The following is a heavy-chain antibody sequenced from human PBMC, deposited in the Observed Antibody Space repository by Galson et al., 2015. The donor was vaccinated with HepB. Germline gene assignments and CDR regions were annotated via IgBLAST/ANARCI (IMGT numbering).Heavy chain of an antibody. J-gene: IGHJ4*02. CDR2: ITHGGEYT. V-gene: IGHV3-23*01. Sequence: SLRLSCAASGFTFSSRGMTWVRQAPGKGLEWVATITHGGEYTYYADSVRGRFAISTDHSKNTLYLQMNSLRAEDTALYYCARVAVGVTMYFDFWGQGTPVTVSS. CDR1: GFTFSSRG. D-gene: IGHD1-26*01. CDR3: ARVAVGVTMYFDF.